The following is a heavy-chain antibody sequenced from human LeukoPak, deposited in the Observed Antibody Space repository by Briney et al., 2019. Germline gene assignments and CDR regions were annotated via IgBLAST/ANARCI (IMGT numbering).Heavy chain of an antibody. CDR2: TYHSEST. CDR3: ARGSGYELEAYDY. D-gene: IGHD5-12*01. V-gene: IGHV4-38-2*02. J-gene: IGHJ4*02. Sequence: SETLSLTCTVSGYSISSGYYWGWIRPPPGKGLEWIGSTYHSESTYYNPSLKSRVTISVDTSKNQFSLKLSSVTAADTAVYYCARGSGYELEAYDYWGQGTLVTVSS. CDR1: GYSISSGYY.